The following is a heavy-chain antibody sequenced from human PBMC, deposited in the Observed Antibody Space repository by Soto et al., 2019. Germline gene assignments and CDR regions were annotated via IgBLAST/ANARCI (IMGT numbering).Heavy chain of an antibody. V-gene: IGHV1-69*13. Sequence: SVKVSCKASGGTFSINAISGVLRSPVQWLEWMGGIIPFFHAPNYAQKFQGRVTITADESTSIVFMEMSSLRFEDTAVYYCARSRAAAPPRVGMDVWGQGTTVTVSS. D-gene: IGHD6-13*01. CDR3: ARSRAAAPPRVGMDV. J-gene: IGHJ6*02. CDR2: IIPFFHAP. CDR1: GGTFSINA.